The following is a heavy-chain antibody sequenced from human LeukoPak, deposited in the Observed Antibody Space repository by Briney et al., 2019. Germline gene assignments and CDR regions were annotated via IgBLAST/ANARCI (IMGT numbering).Heavy chain of an antibody. Sequence: GGSLRLSCAASGFTFDDYAMPWVRQAPGKGLEWVSGISWNSGSIGYADSVKGRFTISRDNAKNSLYLQMNSLRAEDTALYYCAKDIGYDSSGSFDYWGQGTLVTVSS. CDR1: GFTFDDYA. J-gene: IGHJ4*02. D-gene: IGHD3-22*01. CDR3: AKDIGYDSSGSFDY. V-gene: IGHV3-9*01. CDR2: ISWNSGSI.